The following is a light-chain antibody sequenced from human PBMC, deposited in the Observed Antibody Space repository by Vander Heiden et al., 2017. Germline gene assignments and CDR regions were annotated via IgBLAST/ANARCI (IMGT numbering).Light chain of an antibody. CDR1: QSLLHSNGYNY. V-gene: IGKV2-28*01. J-gene: IGKJ2*01. Sequence: EIVMTQSSLDLPVTPGEPASILCRSSQSLLHSNGYNYLDWYLQKPWQSPQLLIYLGSNRASGVPDRFSGSGSGTDFTLRIMRVEAEHVGVYYCSGALATGYTLGQGTKLEIK. CDR2: LGS. CDR3: SGALATGYT.